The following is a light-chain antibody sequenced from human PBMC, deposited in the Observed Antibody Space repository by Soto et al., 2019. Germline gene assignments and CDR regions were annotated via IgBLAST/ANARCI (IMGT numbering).Light chain of an antibody. CDR1: QSISSW. CDR3: EQYNSYPYT. J-gene: IGKJ2*01. CDR2: KAS. Sequence: DIQMTQSPSTLSASVGDRVTITCRASQSISSWLAWYQQKPGKAPKLLIYKASSLESGVPSRFSGSGSGTEFTLTISSLQPDEFATYYGEQYNSYPYTFGQGTKLESK. V-gene: IGKV1-5*03.